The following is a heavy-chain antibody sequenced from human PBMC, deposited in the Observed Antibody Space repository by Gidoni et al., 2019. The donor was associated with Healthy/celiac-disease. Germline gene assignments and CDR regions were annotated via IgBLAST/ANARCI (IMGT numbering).Heavy chain of an antibody. D-gene: IGHD6-19*01. V-gene: IGHV3-21*01. CDR1: GFTFSSDS. CDR3: ARDPGIAVALSYFDY. CDR2: ISSSSSYI. Sequence: EVQLVESGGGLVKPGGSLRLSCAASGFTFSSDSMNWVRQAPGKGLEWVSSISSSSSYIYYADSVKGRFTISRDNAKNSLYLQMNSLRAEDTAVYYCARDPGIAVALSYFDYWGQGTLVTVSS. J-gene: IGHJ4*02.